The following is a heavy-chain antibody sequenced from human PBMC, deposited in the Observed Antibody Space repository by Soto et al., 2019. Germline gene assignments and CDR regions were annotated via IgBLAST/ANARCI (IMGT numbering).Heavy chain of an antibody. J-gene: IGHJ4*02. CDR1: GFTFSSYG. D-gene: IGHD2-15*01. CDR3: AKGGRGPMLSFRLRDCSGGSCYSADSNFDY. V-gene: IGHV3-30*18. CDR2: ISYDGSNK. Sequence: GGSLRLSCAASGFTFSSYGMHWVRQAPGKGLEWVAVISYDGSNKYYADSVKGRFTISRDNSKNTLYLQMNSLRVEDTAVYYCAKGGRGPMLSFRLRDCSGGSCYSADSNFDYWGQGTLVTVSS.